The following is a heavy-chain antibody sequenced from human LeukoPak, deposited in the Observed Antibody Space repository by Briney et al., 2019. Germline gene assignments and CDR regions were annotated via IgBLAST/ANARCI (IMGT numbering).Heavy chain of an antibody. CDR2: IYRAGDT. V-gene: IGHV3-13*01. D-gene: IGHD5-12*01. CDR3: AGDTGWLIGN. J-gene: IGHJ4*02. Sequence: GGSLRLSCAASGFTLSTYDMHWVRQPTGEGLEWVSMIYRAGDTYYPGSVKGRFTISRDNARNSLFLRMNSLRVEDTGVYYCAGDTGWLIGNWGQGTLVTVSS. CDR1: GFTLSTYD.